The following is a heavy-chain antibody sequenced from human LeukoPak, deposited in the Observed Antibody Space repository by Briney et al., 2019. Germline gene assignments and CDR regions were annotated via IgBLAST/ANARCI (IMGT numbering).Heavy chain of an antibody. CDR3: AKDGISGWYGNHFDF. J-gene: IGHJ4*02. D-gene: IGHD6-19*01. CDR1: GFTFSSYA. Sequence: GWSLRLSCAASGFTFSSYAMNWVRQAPGKGLEWVSSIRGSGDSTYYADSVKGRFTLSRDNSKNKLYLQISSLRAEDTAIYYCAKDGISGWYGNHFDFWGQGTLVTGSS. CDR2: IRGSGDST. V-gene: IGHV3-23*01.